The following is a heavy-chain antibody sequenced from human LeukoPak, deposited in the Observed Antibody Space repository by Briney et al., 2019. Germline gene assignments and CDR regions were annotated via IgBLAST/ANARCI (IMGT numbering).Heavy chain of an antibody. J-gene: IGHJ3*02. V-gene: IGHV4-31*03. CDR1: GGSLSSGGYY. CDR2: IYYSGST. Sequence: SQTLSLTCTVSGGSLSSGGYYWSWIRQHPGKGLEWIGYIYYSGSTYYNPSLKSRVTISVDTSKNQFSLKLSSVTAADTAVYYCARGQDYYDSSGYYHDAFDIWGQGTMVTVSS. CDR3: ARGQDYYDSSGYYHDAFDI. D-gene: IGHD3-22*01.